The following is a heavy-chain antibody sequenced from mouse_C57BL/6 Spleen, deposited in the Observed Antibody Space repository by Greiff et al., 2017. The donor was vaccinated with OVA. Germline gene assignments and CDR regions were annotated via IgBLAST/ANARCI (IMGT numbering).Heavy chain of an antibody. J-gene: IGHJ4*01. V-gene: IGHV5-4*01. CDR3: ARESDAMDY. CDR1: GFTFSSYA. CDR2: ISDGGSYT. Sequence: EVQLMESGGGLVKPGGSLKLSCAASGFTFSSYAMSWVRQTPEKRLEWVATISDGGSYTYYPDNVKGRFTISRDNAKNNLYLQMSHLKSEDTAMYYCARESDAMDYWGQGTSVTVSS.